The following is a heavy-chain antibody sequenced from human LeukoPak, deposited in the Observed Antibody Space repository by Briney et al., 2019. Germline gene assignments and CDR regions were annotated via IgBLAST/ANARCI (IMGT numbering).Heavy chain of an antibody. Sequence: SETLSLTCTVSGGSISSYYWSWIWQPPGKGLEWIGYIYYSGSTNYNPSLKSRVTISVDTSKNQFSLKLSSVTAADTAVYYCARNGYSYGNYYYYMDVWGKGTTVTVSS. CDR3: ARNGYSYGNYYYYMDV. CDR2: IYYSGST. V-gene: IGHV4-59*01. J-gene: IGHJ6*03. CDR1: GGSISSYY. D-gene: IGHD5-18*01.